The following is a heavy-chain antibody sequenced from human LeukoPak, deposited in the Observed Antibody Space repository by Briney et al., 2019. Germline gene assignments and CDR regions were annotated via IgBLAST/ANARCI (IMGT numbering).Heavy chain of an antibody. D-gene: IGHD6-6*01. J-gene: IGHJ6*03. CDR2: IYHSGST. V-gene: IGHV4-38-2*02. Sequence: PSETLSLTCTVSGYSISSGYYWGWIRQPPGKGLEWIGSIYHSGSTYYNPSLKSRVTISVDTSKNQFSLKLSSVTTADTAVYYCARGHNSSSSGFYYYYMDVWGRGTTVTVSS. CDR3: ARGHNSSSSGFYYYYMDV. CDR1: GYSISSGYY.